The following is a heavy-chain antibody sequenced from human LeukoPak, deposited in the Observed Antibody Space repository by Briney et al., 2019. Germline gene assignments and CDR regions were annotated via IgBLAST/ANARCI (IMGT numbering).Heavy chain of an antibody. V-gene: IGHV3-48*03. Sequence: GGSLRLSCVASGFPFSSYEMNWVRQAPGKGLEWVSYISGSGSSIYYADSVKGRFTISRDNAKNSLYLQMDSLRAEDTAVYYCARGHNDYWGQGTLVTVSS. CDR3: ARGHNDY. CDR1: GFPFSSYE. CDR2: ISGSGSSI. J-gene: IGHJ4*02.